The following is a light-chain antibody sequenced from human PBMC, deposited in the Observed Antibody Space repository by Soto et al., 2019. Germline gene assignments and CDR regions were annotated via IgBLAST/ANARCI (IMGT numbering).Light chain of an antibody. Sequence: QSALTQPASVSGSPGQSITISCTGTNNLVSWYQQHPGKAPKVVVYEGTKRPSGVSNRFSGSKSGNTASLTVSGLQPEDEADYYCSSYAGSNSFVFGPGTKVTVL. V-gene: IGLV2-14*02. J-gene: IGLJ1*01. CDR3: SSYAGSNSFV. CDR2: EGT. CDR1: NNL.